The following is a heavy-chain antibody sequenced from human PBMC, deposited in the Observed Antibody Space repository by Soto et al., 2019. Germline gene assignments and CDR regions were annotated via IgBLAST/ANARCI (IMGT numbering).Heavy chain of an antibody. Sequence: QVQLQESGPGLVKPSETLSLTCTVSGGPVSSGSYYWSWIRQPPGKGLEWIGYIYYSGSTNYNTSRKIRVNISVDTSKSQFSLKLGSVTAADTAVYYCARDGEPGRVFSDAFDIWGQGTMVTVSS. J-gene: IGHJ3*02. D-gene: IGHD1-26*01. CDR1: GGPVSSGSYY. V-gene: IGHV4-61*01. CDR2: IYYSGST. CDR3: ARDGEPGRVFSDAFDI.